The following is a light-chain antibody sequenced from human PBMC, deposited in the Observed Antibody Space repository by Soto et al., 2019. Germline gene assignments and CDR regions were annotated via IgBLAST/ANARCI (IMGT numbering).Light chain of an antibody. CDR2: EVT. V-gene: IGLV2-14*01. CDR1: TSDVGGYHF. Sequence: QSALTQPASVSGSPGQSITLSCTGTTSDVGGYHFVSWYQQHPGKAPKLMIYEVTNRPSGVSDRFSGSKSGNTASLTISGLQAEDEADYYCYSYAGGYTHAVFGGGTKLTVL. J-gene: IGLJ2*01. CDR3: YSYAGGYTHAV.